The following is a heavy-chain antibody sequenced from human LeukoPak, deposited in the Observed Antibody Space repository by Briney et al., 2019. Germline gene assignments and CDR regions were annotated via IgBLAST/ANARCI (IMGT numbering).Heavy chain of an antibody. CDR1: GGSISSYY. CDR3: ARGGTRLLWFNGCFDP. D-gene: IGHD3-10*01. V-gene: IGHV4-4*07. CDR2: IYTSGST. J-gene: IGHJ5*02. Sequence: SETLSLTCTVSGGSISSYYWSWIRQPAGKGLEWIGRIYTSGSTNYNPSLKSRVTISVDTSKNQFSLKLSSVTAADTAVYYCARGGTRLLWFNGCFDPRGQGTLVTVSS.